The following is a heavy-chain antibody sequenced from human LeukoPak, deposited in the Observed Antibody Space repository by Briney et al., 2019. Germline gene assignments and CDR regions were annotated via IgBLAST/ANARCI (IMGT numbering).Heavy chain of an antibody. CDR3: ARGAQLGNYVAGLWFDP. V-gene: IGHV5-51*01. CDR2: IYPGDSDT. J-gene: IGHJ5*02. D-gene: IGHD7-27*01. CDR1: GYSFTSYW. Sequence: GESLKISCKGSGYSFTSYWIGWVRQMPGKGLEWMGIIYPGDSDTRYSPSFQGQVTISADKSISTAYLQWSSLKASDTAMYYCARGAQLGNYVAGLWFDPWGQGTLVTVSS.